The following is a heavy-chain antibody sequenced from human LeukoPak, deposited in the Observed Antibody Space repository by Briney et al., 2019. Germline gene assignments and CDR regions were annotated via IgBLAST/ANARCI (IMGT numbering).Heavy chain of an antibody. CDR1: GYTFTSYD. CDR2: MNPNSGNT. V-gene: IGHV1-8*03. CDR3: ARGSGYRSSWYSRLNWFDP. J-gene: IGHJ5*02. D-gene: IGHD6-13*01. Sequence: ASVKVSCKASGYTFTSYDINWVRQATGQGLEWMGWMNPNSGNTGYAQKFQGRVTITRNTSISTAYMELSSLRSEDTAVYYCARGSGYRSSWYSRLNWFDPWGQGTLVTVSS.